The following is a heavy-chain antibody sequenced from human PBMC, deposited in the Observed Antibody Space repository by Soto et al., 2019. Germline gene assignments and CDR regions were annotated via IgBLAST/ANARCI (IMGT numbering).Heavy chain of an antibody. J-gene: IGHJ6*02. CDR1: GYTFTSYY. CDR3: ASASRNYGMDV. CDR2: INPSGGST. V-gene: IGHV1-46*01. Sequence: QVQLVQSGAEVKKPGASVKVSCKASGYTFTSYYMHWVRQAPGQGLEWMGIINPSGGSTSYAQKFQGRVTMTRDTSTSTDYMELSSLRSEDTAVYYCASASRNYGMDVWGQGTTVTVSS.